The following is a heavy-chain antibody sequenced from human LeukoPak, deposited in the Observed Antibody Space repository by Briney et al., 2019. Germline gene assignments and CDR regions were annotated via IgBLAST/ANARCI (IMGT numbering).Heavy chain of an antibody. D-gene: IGHD3-22*01. CDR2: IYPGDSDT. J-gene: IGHJ4*02. CDR3: ARALIIDRIDN. Sequence: GESLKISCKVSGYSFTSYWIGWVRQMPGKGLECMGIIYPGDSDTRYSPSFQGQVTISADKSISTAYLQWSSLKASDTAMYYCARALIIDRIDNWGQGTLVTVPS. CDR1: GYSFTSYW. V-gene: IGHV5-51*01.